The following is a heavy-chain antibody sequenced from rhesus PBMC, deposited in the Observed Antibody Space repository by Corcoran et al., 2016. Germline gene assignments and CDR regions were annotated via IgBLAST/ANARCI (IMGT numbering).Heavy chain of an antibody. CDR2: IFDSIGST. V-gene: IGHV4S7*01. Sequence: QVQLQESGPGLVKPSETLSLTCAVSGGSISGGYGWSWIRQPPGKGLEWIGHIFDSIGSTYYNPSVKSRVTISRDTAKNQFSLKLSSVTAADTAVYYCARLSSYYFDYWGQGVLVTVSS. J-gene: IGHJ4*01. CDR3: ARLSSYYFDY. CDR1: GGSISGGYG.